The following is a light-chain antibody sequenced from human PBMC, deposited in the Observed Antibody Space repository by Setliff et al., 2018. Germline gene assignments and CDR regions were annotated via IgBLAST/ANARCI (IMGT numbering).Light chain of an antibody. CDR3: SSFSTRTTLEV. CDR1: SFDIGAYNY. J-gene: IGLJ1*01. CDR2: DVT. Sequence: QSVLTQPASVSGSPGQSITISCTGSSFDIGAYNYVAWYQQQPGKAPKLIIYDVTKRPSGVSSRFSGSKSGNTASLTISGLQAEDEADYYCSSFSTRTTLEVFGTGTKGTVL. V-gene: IGLV2-14*03.